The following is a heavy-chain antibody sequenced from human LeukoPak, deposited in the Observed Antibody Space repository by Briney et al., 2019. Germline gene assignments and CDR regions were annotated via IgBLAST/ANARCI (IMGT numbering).Heavy chain of an antibody. J-gene: IGHJ6*02. CDR1: GGTFSSYA. V-gene: IGHV1-69*01. D-gene: IGHD2-2*01. CDR3: ASGQIVVVPAAIPYYYYGMDV. Sequence: ASVKVSCKASGGTFSSYAISWVRQAPGQGLEWMRGIIPIFGTANYAQKYQGRVTITADESTSTAYMELSSLRSEDTAVYYCASGQIVVVPAAIPYYYYGMDVWGQGTTVTVSS. CDR2: IIPIFGTA.